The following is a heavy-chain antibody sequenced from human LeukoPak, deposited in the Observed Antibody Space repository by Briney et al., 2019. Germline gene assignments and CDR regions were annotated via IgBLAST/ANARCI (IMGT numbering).Heavy chain of an antibody. CDR1: GFTFSSYW. CDR3: ARDMVAGGPDY. Sequence: QTGGSLRLSCAASGFTFSSYWMHWVRQAPGKGLVWVSRISTDASSTTYADSVKGRFTISRDNAKNTLYLQMNSLRAEDTAVYYCARDMVAGGPDYWGQGTLVTVSS. CDR2: ISTDASST. J-gene: IGHJ4*02. V-gene: IGHV3-74*01. D-gene: IGHD6-19*01.